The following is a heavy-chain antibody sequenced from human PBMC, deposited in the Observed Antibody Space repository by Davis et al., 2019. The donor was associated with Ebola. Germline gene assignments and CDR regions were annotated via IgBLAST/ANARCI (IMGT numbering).Heavy chain of an antibody. CDR2: IYYSGST. J-gene: IGHJ4*02. CDR1: GNSISSYY. Sequence: MPSETLSLTCTVSGNSISSYYWSWIRQPPGKGLEWIGYIYYSGSTNYNPSLKSRVTISVDTSKNQFSLKLSSVTAADTAVYYCAGARRSSGWYEDYWGQGTLVTVSS. V-gene: IGHV4-59*01. CDR3: AGARRSSGWYEDY. D-gene: IGHD6-19*01.